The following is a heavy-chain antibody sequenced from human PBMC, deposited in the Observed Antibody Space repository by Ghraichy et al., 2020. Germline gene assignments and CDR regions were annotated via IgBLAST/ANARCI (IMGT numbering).Heavy chain of an antibody. CDR2: IYSGGST. Sequence: GGSLRLSCAASGFTVSSNYMSWVRQAPGKGLEWVSVIYSGGSTYYADSVKGRFTISTDNSKNTLYLQMNSLRAEDTAVYYCARDHWGNNPFDYWGQGTLVTVSS. D-gene: IGHD1-14*01. V-gene: IGHV3-53*01. CDR1: GFTVSSNY. CDR3: ARDHWGNNPFDY. J-gene: IGHJ4*02.